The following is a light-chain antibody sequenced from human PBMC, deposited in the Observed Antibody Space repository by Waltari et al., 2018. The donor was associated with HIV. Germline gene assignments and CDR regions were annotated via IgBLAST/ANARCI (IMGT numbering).Light chain of an antibody. CDR1: QSVLYSSNNKNY. J-gene: IGKJ4*01. Sequence: DIVMTQSPDSLAVSLGERATINRKSSQSVLYSSNNKNYLAWYQQKPGQPPKLLIYWASTREFGVPDRFSGSGSGTDFTLTISSLQAEDVALYYCQQYYSTPLTFGGGTKVEIK. CDR3: QQYYSTPLT. V-gene: IGKV4-1*01. CDR2: WAS.